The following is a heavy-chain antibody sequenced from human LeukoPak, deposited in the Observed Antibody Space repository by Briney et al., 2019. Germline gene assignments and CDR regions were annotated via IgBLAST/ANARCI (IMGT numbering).Heavy chain of an antibody. Sequence: GGSLRLSCAASGFNFSTYSMKWVRQAPGKGLEWVGRIKRKTDGGTTDYAAPVKDRFNISRDDSKNTLYLQMNSLKTEDTAVYYCSTAAAPTQSAFDIWGQGSMVTVSS. J-gene: IGHJ3*02. CDR2: IKRKTDGGTT. D-gene: IGHD6-13*01. V-gene: IGHV3-15*01. CDR3: STAAAPTQSAFDI. CDR1: GFNFSTYS.